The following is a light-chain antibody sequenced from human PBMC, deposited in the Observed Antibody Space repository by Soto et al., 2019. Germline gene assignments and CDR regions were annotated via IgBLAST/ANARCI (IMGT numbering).Light chain of an antibody. V-gene: IGKV3-15*01. CDR2: GAS. CDR1: QSISRN. CDR3: QQYDNWPPTT. J-gene: IGKJ1*01. Sequence: EIVMTQSPATLSVSPGDRSSLSCRASQSISRNLAWYQHEPGQAPRVXXYGASTRATGIPARFSGSGSGTEFTLTTSSLQSEDVAVYYCQQYDNWPPTTFGQGTNVDIK.